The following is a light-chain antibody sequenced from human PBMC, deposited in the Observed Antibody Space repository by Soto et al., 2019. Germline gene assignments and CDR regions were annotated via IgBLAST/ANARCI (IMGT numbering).Light chain of an antibody. CDR1: QGISSY. J-gene: IGKJ4*01. Sequence: AIRMTQSPSSFSASTGDRVTITCRASQGISSYLAWYQQKPGKAPKLLIYAASTSQSGVPSRFSGSGSGTDFTLTISCLQSEDFATYYCQQYYSYPLTFGGGTKVDIK. CDR2: AAS. V-gene: IGKV1-8*01. CDR3: QQYYSYPLT.